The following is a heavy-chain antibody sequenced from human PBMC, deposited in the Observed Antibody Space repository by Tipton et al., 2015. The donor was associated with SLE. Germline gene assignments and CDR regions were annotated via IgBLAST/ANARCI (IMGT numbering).Heavy chain of an antibody. CDR3: ASLRPLGYFDL. CDR1: GYTFTSYGI. Sequence: VQLVQSGAEVKKPGASVKVSCKASGYTFTSYGISWIRQHPGKGLEWIGYIYYSGSTYYNPSLKSRVTISVDTSKNQFSLKLSSVTAADTAVYYCASLRPLGYFDLWGRGTLVTVSS. V-gene: IGHV4-31*03. CDR2: IYYSGST. D-gene: IGHD3-16*01. J-gene: IGHJ2*01.